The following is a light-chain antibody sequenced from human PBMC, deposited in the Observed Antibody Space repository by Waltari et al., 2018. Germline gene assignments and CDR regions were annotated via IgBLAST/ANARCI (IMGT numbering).Light chain of an antibody. CDR1: QTVSSSY. V-gene: IGKV3-20*01. CDR3: QLFGISPLFT. J-gene: IGKJ3*01. CDR2: GAS. Sequence: EIVLTQSPGTLSLSPGENATLSCRASQTVSSSYLAWYQQKPGQAPRLLIYGASSRATGIPGRFSGSGSGTDFTLTISRLEPEDFAVYYCQLFGISPLFTFGPGTKVDI.